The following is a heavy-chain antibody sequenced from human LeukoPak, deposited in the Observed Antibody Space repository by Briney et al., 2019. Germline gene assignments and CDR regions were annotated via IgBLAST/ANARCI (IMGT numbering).Heavy chain of an antibody. CDR3: AKVATSFKFYYYMDV. V-gene: IGHV1-8*01. J-gene: IGHJ6*03. CDR1: GYTFTSYD. D-gene: IGHD5-12*01. CDR2: MNPNSGNT. Sequence: ASVKVSCKASGYTFTSYDINWVRQATGQGLEWMGWMNPNSGNTGYAQKFQGRVTMTRNTSISTAYMELSSLRSEDTAAYYCAKVATSFKFYYYMDVWGKGTTVTVSS.